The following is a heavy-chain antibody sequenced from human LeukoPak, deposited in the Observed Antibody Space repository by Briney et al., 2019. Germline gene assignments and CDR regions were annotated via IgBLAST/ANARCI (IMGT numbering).Heavy chain of an antibody. J-gene: IGHJ4*02. CDR1: GITLSNYG. Sequence: GGSLRLSCAASGITLSNYGMSWVGQAPGKGLEWVPGIRGRAVGTNYADSVKGRFTISRDNSKNTLYLQMNRLRAEDTAVYFCAKRGVVIRVILVGFHKEAYYFDSWGQGALVTVSS. CDR2: IRGRAVGT. V-gene: IGHV3-23*01. D-gene: IGHD3-22*01. CDR3: AKRGVVIRVILVGFHKEAYYFDS.